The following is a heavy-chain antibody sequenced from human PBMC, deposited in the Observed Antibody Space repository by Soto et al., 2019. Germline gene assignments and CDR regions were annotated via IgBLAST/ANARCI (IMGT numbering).Heavy chain of an antibody. CDR3: ARDTGYSSSWYYYYYGMDV. J-gene: IGHJ6*02. V-gene: IGHV4-34*01. D-gene: IGHD6-13*01. CDR1: GGSFSGYY. Sequence: SETLSLTCAVYGGSFSGYYWSWIRQPPGKGLEWIGEINHSGSTNYNPSLKSRVTISVDTSKNQFSLKLSSVTAVDTAVYYCARDTGYSSSWYYYYYGMDVWGQGTTVTVSS. CDR2: INHSGST.